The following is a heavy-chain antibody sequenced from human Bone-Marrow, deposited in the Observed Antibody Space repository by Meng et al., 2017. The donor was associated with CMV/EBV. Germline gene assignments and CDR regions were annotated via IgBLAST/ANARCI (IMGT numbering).Heavy chain of an antibody. Sequence: SETLSLTCTVFGGSIRSSRYYWGWIRQPPGRGLEWIGSIYYSGSTYYNPSLKSRVTISVDTSKNQFSLKLSAVTAADTAVYYCAFHSVVIPTAIGDKWFDPWGQGTLVTGSS. CDR2: IYYSGST. D-gene: IGHD2-2*02. J-gene: IGHJ5*02. CDR1: GGSIRSSRYY. CDR3: AFHSVVIPTAIGDKWFDP. V-gene: IGHV4-39*01.